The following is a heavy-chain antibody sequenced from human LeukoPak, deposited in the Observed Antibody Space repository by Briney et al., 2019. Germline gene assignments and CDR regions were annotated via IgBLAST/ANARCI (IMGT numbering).Heavy chain of an antibody. CDR3: ARSLTGAFDI. V-gene: IGHV3-30*04. D-gene: IGHD3-9*01. CDR1: GFTFSSYV. J-gene: IGHJ3*02. CDR2: ISYDGSNE. Sequence: GGSLRLSCAASGFTFSSYVMHWVRQAPGKGLEWVAIISYDGSNEYYADSLKGRFTISRDNAKKSVYLQMNSLRAEDTAVYYCARSLTGAFDIWGQGTMVTVSS.